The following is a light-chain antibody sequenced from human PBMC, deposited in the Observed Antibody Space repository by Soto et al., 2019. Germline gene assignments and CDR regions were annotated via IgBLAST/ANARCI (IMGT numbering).Light chain of an antibody. CDR1: SSDVGDFNY. J-gene: IGLJ2*01. Sequence: QSALTQPASVSGSPGRSVTISCTGRSSDVGDFNYVSWYQHLPGRAPKLIIYDVTNRPSGISYRFSASKSGRTASLTISGLQAEDEADYYCSSYSSSSTHVVFGGGTKVTVL. V-gene: IGLV2-14*03. CDR3: SSYSSSSTHVV. CDR2: DVT.